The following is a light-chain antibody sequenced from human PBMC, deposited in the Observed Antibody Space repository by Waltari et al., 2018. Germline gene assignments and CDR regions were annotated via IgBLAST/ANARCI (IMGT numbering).Light chain of an antibody. CDR3: QQLNRYPLT. Sequence: DIQLTQSPSFLPASVRDRVTITCRASHGISNYLAWYQQKPGKAPKILIYSASTLQSGVPSRFSCSGSGTEFSLTISSLQPEDFATYYCQQLNRYPLTFGGGTKVEIK. CDR2: SAS. J-gene: IGKJ4*01. V-gene: IGKV1-9*01. CDR1: HGISNY.